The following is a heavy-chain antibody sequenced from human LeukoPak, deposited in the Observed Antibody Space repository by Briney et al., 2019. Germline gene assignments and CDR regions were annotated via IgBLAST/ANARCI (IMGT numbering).Heavy chain of an antibody. CDR1: GFTFSSYA. J-gene: IGHJ4*02. D-gene: IGHD3-3*01. CDR3: AKVGLGVWSGYNNGPYYFDY. CDR2: ISGSGGST. V-gene: IGHV3-23*01. Sequence: GGSLRLSCAASGFTFSSYAMSWVRQAPGKGLEWVSAISGSGGSTYYADFVKGRFTISRDNSKNTLYLQMNSLRAEDTAVYYCAKVGLGVWSGYNNGPYYFDYWGQGTLVTVSS.